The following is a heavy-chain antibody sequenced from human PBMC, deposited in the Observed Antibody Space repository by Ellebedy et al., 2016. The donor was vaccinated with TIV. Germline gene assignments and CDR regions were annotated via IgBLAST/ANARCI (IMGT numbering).Heavy chain of an antibody. D-gene: IGHD2-15*01. CDR1: GFTFSNAW. Sequence: GGSLRLXCAASGFTFSNAWMSWVRQAPGKGLEWVGRIKSKTDGGTIDYAAPVKGRFTISRDDSKNTLYPQMNSLKTEDTAVYYCTRNDHCSGGRCYSGYWGQGALVTVSS. V-gene: IGHV3-15*01. CDR2: IKSKTDGGTI. J-gene: IGHJ4*02. CDR3: TRNDHCSGGRCYSGY.